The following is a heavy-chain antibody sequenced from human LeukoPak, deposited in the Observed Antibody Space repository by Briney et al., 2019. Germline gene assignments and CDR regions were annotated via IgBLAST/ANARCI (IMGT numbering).Heavy chain of an antibody. J-gene: IGHJ4*02. V-gene: IGHV5-10-1*01. Sequence: PRESLRISCKGSGYSFTNYWIGWVRQMPGKGLEWMGRIDPSDSYTNYSPSFQGHVTISADKSISTAYLQWSSLKASDTATYYCARQDSSGYYSPFDYWGQGTLVTVSS. CDR2: IDPSDSYT. CDR3: ARQDSSGYYSPFDY. D-gene: IGHD3-22*01. CDR1: GYSFTNYW.